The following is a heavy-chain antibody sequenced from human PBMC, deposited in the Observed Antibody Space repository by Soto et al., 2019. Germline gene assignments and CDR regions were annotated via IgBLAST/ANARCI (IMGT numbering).Heavy chain of an antibody. CDR3: ARGGEAVAGPDY. CDR2: MNPNSGNT. Sequence: GASVKVSCKASGYTFTSYAMHWVRQAPGQRLEWMGWMNPNSGNTKYSQKFQGRVTMTRNTSISTAYMELSSLRSEDTAVYYCARGGEAVAGPDYWGQGTLVTVSS. J-gene: IGHJ4*02. D-gene: IGHD6-19*01. CDR1: GYTFTSYA. V-gene: IGHV1-3*01.